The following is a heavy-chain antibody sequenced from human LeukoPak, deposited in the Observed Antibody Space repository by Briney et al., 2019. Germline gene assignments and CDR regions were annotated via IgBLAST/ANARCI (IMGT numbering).Heavy chain of an antibody. Sequence: PGGSLRLSCAASGFTFSSYAMSWVRQAPGKGLEWVSAISGSGGSTYYADSVKGRFTISRDNSKNTLYLQMNSLRAEDTAVYYSANDYDFWSGYFDYWGQGTLVTVSS. D-gene: IGHD3-3*01. CDR3: ANDYDFWSGYFDY. V-gene: IGHV3-23*01. J-gene: IGHJ4*02. CDR1: GFTFSSYA. CDR2: ISGSGGST.